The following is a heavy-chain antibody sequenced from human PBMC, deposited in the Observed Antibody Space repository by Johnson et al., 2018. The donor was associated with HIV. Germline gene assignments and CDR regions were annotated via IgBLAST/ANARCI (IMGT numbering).Heavy chain of an antibody. CDR3: ARRGNYLADAFDI. D-gene: IGHD1-7*01. V-gene: IGHV3-30*03. J-gene: IGHJ3*02. CDR1: GFTFSSYG. CDR2: ISYDGNNK. Sequence: QVQLVESGGGVVQPGRSLRLSCAASGFTFSSYGMLWVRQAPGKGLEWVAVISYDGNNKYYADSVKGRFTISRDNSKSTLYLQMNSLRAEDTAVYYCARRGNYLADAFDIWGQGTMVTVSS.